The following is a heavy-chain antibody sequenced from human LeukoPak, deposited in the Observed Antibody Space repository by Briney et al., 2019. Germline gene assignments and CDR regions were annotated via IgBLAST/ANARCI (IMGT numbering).Heavy chain of an antibody. Sequence: PSETLSLTCTVSGDSISSRSYYWAWLRQAPVKGLEWIGSIHSSGSTYYNPSPKSRLTLSVDTSKNLFSLRLISVTAADTAVYYCANSLGGDYGWFGGQFGLWGRGTLVTVSS. D-gene: IGHD4-17*01. V-gene: IGHV4-39*02. CDR2: IHSSGST. CDR1: GDSISSRSYY. J-gene: IGHJ2*01. CDR3: ANSLGGDYGWFGGQFGL.